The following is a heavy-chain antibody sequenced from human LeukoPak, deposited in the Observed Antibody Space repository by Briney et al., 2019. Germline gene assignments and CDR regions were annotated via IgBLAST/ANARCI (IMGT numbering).Heavy chain of an antibody. J-gene: IGHJ4*02. D-gene: IGHD1-26*01. CDR2: IYHSGST. CDR1: GGSISSSNW. Sequence: SETLSLTCAVSGGSISSSNWWSWVRQPPGKGLEWIGEIYHSGSTNYNPSLKSRVTISVDTSKNQFSLKLSSVTAADTAVYYCARDRGRQVGAIGYWGQGTLVTVSS. V-gene: IGHV4-4*02. CDR3: ARDRGRQVGAIGY.